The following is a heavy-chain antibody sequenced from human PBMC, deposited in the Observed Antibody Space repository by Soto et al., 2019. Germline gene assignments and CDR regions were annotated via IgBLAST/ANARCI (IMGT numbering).Heavy chain of an antibody. CDR2: IYWDDDT. CDR3: AHSVVAGLGYYFDY. J-gene: IGHJ4*02. Sequence: QITLKESGPTLVKPTQTLTLTCTFSGFSLSSTRVAVGWIRQPPGKALEWLALIYWDDDTRYSPFLKSSLTITKDTSQTQVVLTMTNMDPVDTATSYCAHSVVAGLGYYFDYWGQGTLVTVSS. CDR1: GFSLSSTRVA. V-gene: IGHV2-5*02. D-gene: IGHD6-19*01.